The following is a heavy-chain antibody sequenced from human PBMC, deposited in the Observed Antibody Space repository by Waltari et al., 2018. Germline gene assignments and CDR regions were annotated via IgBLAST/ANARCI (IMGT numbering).Heavy chain of an antibody. CDR3: ARESLIASGLFDS. J-gene: IGHJ4*02. D-gene: IGHD3-22*01. V-gene: IGHV3-33*01. Sequence: QVQLVESGGTVVQPGGSLRLSCAASGFTFSSYGMHWVRQAPGKGLEWMAITWHDETHKYYADSGKGRFTISRDNSKNTLFLQMESLRVEDTAVYYCARESLIASGLFDSWGQGTLVTVSS. CDR2: TWHDETHK. CDR1: GFTFSSYG.